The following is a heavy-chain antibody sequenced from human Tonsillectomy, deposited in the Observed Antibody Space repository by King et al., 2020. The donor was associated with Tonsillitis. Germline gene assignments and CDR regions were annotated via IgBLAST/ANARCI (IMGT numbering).Heavy chain of an antibody. Sequence: VQLVESGGGVVQPGRSLRLSCAASGFTFSNYAMHWDRQAPGKGLEWVAVISYDGSNIYYADSVKGRFTISRDNSKNTLYVQMNSLRAEDTAVYYCAGSGAPFGYRSYFVYWGQGTLVTVSS. CDR2: ISYDGSNI. V-gene: IGHV3-30*04. D-gene: IGHD6-19*01. CDR3: AGSGAPFGYRSYFVY. J-gene: IGHJ4*02. CDR1: GFTFSNYA.